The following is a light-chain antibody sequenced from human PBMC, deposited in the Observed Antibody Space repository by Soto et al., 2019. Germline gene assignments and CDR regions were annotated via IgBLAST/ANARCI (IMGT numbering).Light chain of an antibody. V-gene: IGKV3-15*01. Sequence: DIVMTQSPATLSVSPGERATLSCRASQSISNNLAWYQQKPGQAPRLLIYDASTRATGVPARFSGSGSGTEFTLTISSLQSEDFAVYYCQQCTNWLPYTFGQGTKLEIK. CDR2: DAS. CDR1: QSISNN. J-gene: IGKJ2*01. CDR3: QQCTNWLPYT.